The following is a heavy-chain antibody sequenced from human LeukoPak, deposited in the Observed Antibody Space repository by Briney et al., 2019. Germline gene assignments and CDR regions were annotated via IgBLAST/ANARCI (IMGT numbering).Heavy chain of an antibody. D-gene: IGHD3-9*01. CDR3: AKDRPSLLRYFDWLGNYFDY. Sequence: GGSLRLSCAASGFTFSSYAMSWVRQAPGKGLDWVSAISGSGGSTYYADSVKGRFTISRDNSKNTLYLQMNSLRAEDTAVYYCAKDRPSLLRYFDWLGNYFDYWGQGTLVTVSS. V-gene: IGHV3-23*01. CDR1: GFTFSSYA. J-gene: IGHJ4*02. CDR2: ISGSGGST.